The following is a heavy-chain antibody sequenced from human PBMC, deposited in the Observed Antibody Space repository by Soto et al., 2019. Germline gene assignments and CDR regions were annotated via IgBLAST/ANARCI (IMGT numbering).Heavy chain of an antibody. CDR2: ISGSDGRT. D-gene: IGHD1-26*01. Sequence: GGSLRLSCVASGFSFSNYAMTWVRQAPGKGLEWVSVISGSDGRTYYADSVRGRFTISRDNSKNTLYLQMNSLRAEDTAVYYGAKDREIDAWHVDDCGEGTLVSVCS. J-gene: IGHJ4*02. CDR1: GFSFSNYA. V-gene: IGHV3-23*01. CDR3: AKDREIDAWHVDD.